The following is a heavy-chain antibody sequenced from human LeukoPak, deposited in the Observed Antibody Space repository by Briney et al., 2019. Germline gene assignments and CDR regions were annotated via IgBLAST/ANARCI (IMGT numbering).Heavy chain of an antibody. J-gene: IGHJ4*02. V-gene: IGHV3-30*02. D-gene: IGHD4-17*01. CDR1: GFTFSNYG. Sequence: GGSLRLSCATSGFTFSNYGMDWVRQSPDRGLEWVAFIRYDGSNKYYADSVKGRFTVSRDNSKNTLYLQMNSLRAEDSAVYYCAKVRVDHGDYIRKAFDYWGQGALVTVSS. CDR2: IRYDGSNK. CDR3: AKVRVDHGDYIRKAFDY.